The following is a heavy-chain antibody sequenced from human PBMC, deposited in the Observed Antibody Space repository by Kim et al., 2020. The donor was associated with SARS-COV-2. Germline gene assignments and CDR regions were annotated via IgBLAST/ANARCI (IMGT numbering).Heavy chain of an antibody. CDR2: ISGSGGSA. CDR3: AKLKSSNNWYPFDY. V-gene: IGHV3-23*01. J-gene: IGHJ4*02. Sequence: GGSLRLSCAASGFIFSTYAMTWVRQAPGKGLEWVSGISGSGGSAYYADSVKGRFSISRDDSKNTLSLQMNSLRVEDAAIYYCAKLKSSNNWYPFDYWGQGTLVTVSS. CDR1: GFIFSTYA. D-gene: IGHD6-13*01.